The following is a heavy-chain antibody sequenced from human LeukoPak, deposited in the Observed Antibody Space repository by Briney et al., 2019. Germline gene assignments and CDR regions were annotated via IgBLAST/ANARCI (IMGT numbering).Heavy chain of an antibody. Sequence: PSETLSLTCAVYGGSFSGYYWSWVRQAPGKGLEWVSAISGSGGSTYYADSVKGRFTISRDNSKNTLYLQMNSLRAEDTAVYYCAKDRSIVGASYYFDYWGQGTLVTVSS. V-gene: IGHV3-23*01. J-gene: IGHJ4*02. CDR3: AKDRSIVGASYYFDY. D-gene: IGHD1-26*01. CDR2: ISGSGGST. CDR1: GGSFSGYY.